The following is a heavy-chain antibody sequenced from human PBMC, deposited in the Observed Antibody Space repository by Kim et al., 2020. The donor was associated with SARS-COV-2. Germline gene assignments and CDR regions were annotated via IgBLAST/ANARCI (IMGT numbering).Heavy chain of an antibody. CDR1: GYTFTNYA. CDR2: INGANGNT. CDR3: ARAGYSSTHPGYYSDY. Sequence: ASVKVSCKASGYTFTNYAIDWVRQAPGQRLEWMGWINGANGNTKYSQKFQGRITITRDTSATTAYMELNSLRSEDTALYYCARAGYSSTHPGYYSDYWGRGTLVTVSS. D-gene: IGHD6-13*01. J-gene: IGHJ4*02. V-gene: IGHV1-3*01.